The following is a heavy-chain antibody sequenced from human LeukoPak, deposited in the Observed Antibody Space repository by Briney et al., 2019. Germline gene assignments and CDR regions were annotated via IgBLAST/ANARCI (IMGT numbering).Heavy chain of an antibody. Sequence: PGGSLRLSCAASGFTFDGYGMHWVRQAPGKGLEWVSGISWNSGSIGYADSVKGRFTISRDNAKNSLYLQMNSLRAEDTALYYCAKGGGSDWYYFENWGQGTLVAVSS. V-gene: IGHV3-9*01. CDR3: AKGGGSDWYYFEN. CDR1: GFTFDGYG. CDR2: ISWNSGSI. D-gene: IGHD2-21*01. J-gene: IGHJ4*02.